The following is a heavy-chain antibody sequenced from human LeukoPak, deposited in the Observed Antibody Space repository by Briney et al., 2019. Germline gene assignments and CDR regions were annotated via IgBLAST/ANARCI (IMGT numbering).Heavy chain of an antibody. CDR2: ISVSSSYI. V-gene: IGHV3-21*01. CDR1: GFTFSSYE. Sequence: GGSLRLSCAASGFTFSSYEMNWVRQAPGKGLDWVSSISVSSSYIYYAGAVKGRFTISRDNAKNSLYLQMNSLRAEDTAVYHCARVYKAGTRYYYYGMDVWGLGTTVTVSS. D-gene: IGHD1-1*01. CDR3: ARVYKAGTRYYYYGMDV. J-gene: IGHJ6*02.